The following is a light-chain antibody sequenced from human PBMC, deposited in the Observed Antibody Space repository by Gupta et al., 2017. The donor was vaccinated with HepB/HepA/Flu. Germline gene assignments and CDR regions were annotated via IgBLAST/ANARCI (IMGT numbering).Light chain of an antibody. V-gene: IGLV1-44*01. CDR2: GNN. CDR1: SSNIGSNP. Sequence: QSVLTQPPSASGTPGQWVTIFCSGSSSNIGSNPVNWYQQLPGTAPKLLIFGNNQRPSGVPDRFSGSTSGTSASLAISGLQSDDEADYYCAAWDDTLNGRYVFGTGTKVTVL. CDR3: AAWDDTLNGRYV. J-gene: IGLJ1*01.